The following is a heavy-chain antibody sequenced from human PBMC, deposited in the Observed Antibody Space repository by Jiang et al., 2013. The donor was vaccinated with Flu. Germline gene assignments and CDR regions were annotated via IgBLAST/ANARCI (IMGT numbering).Heavy chain of an antibody. Sequence: GAEVKKPGESLRISCKSSGYSFISYWISWVRQMPGKGLEWMGRIDPSDSYTNYSPSFQGHVTISADKSISTVYLQWSSLKASDTAMYYCARHLFSGSYLSTFDYWGQGTLVTVSS. CDR3: ARHLFSGSYLSTFDY. J-gene: IGHJ4*02. V-gene: IGHV5-10-1*01. CDR1: GYSFISYW. CDR2: IDPSDSYT. D-gene: IGHD1-26*01.